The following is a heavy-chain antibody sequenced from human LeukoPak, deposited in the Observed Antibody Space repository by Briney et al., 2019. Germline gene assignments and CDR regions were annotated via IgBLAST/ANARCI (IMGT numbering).Heavy chain of an antibody. D-gene: IGHD3-9*01. CDR1: GGSISSYY. Sequence: PSETLSLTCTVSGGSISSYYWSWIRQPPGKGLEWIGSIYYSGTTHYNPSFRSRVTISLDTSRNQFSLKLSSVTAADTAVYYCARANYDILTGYRTVVGRFDYWGQGTLVTVSS. V-gene: IGHV4-39*07. CDR2: IYYSGTT. J-gene: IGHJ4*02. CDR3: ARANYDILTGYRTVVGRFDY.